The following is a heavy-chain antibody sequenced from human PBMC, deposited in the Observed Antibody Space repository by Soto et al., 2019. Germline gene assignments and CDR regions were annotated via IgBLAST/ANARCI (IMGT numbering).Heavy chain of an antibody. CDR2: TVKSGGTA. Sequence: LSLSCAASGFTFSSFTMNWVRQAPGKGLEWISYTVKSGGTADYADSVRGRFIISRDNARNSLYLQMNSLRAEDTAVYYCAKESPPDYVWGSYRYSPDAFDIWGQGTMVTVSS. CDR3: AKESPPDYVWGSYRYSPDAFDI. J-gene: IGHJ3*02. CDR1: GFTFSSFT. V-gene: IGHV3-48*01. D-gene: IGHD3-16*02.